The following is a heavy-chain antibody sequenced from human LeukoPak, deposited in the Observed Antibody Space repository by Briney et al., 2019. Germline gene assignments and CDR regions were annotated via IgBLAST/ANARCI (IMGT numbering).Heavy chain of an antibody. D-gene: IGHD4-23*01. CDR2: IKKDGSEK. Sequence: GGSLRLSCAASGFTFSSYWMSWVRQAPGKGLEWVANIKKDGSEKYYVDSVKGRFTISRDNTKTSLYMQMNSLRVEDTALYYGARGLWVVTGDTYGRRIVYWGQGTLVTVSS. J-gene: IGHJ4*02. V-gene: IGHV3-7*01. CDR3: ARGLWVVTGDTYGRRIVY. CDR1: GFTFSSYW.